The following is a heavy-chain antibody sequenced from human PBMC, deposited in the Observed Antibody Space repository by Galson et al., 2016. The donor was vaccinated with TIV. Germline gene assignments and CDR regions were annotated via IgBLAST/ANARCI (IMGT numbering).Heavy chain of an antibody. V-gene: IGHV3-30*04. CDR3: ARDLSRSVALYDSSVYGMAV. D-gene: IGHD3-22*01. J-gene: IGHJ6*01. Sequence: SLRLSCAASGFTFSSYAMNWVRQAPGKGLEWVAVISYDGTNKYYADSVKGRFTISRDNSKKTLFLQMNSLRAEDTAVYYCARDLSRSVALYDSSVYGMAVWGQGTTVTVSS. CDR1: GFTFSSYA. CDR2: ISYDGTNK.